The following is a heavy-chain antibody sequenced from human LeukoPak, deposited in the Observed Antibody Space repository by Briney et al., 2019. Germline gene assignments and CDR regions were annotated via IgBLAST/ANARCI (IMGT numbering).Heavy chain of an antibody. V-gene: IGHV1-69*01. CDR1: GGTFSSYA. CDR2: IIPIFGTA. J-gene: IGHJ3*02. CDR3: AGDPREVAFDI. Sequence: SVTVSFKASGGTFSSYAISWVRQAPGQGLEWMGGIIPIFGTANYAQKFQGRVTITADESTSTAYMELSSLRSEDTAVYYCAGDPREVAFDIWGQGTMVTVSS.